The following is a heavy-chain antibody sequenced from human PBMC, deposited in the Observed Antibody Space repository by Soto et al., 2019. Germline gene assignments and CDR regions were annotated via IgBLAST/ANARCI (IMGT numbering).Heavy chain of an antibody. J-gene: IGHJ4*02. Sequence: QITLKESGPTLVKPTQTLTLTCTFSGFSRSTSRVGVGWIRQPPGKALEWLALIYWADDKRYSPSRKSRLTITKDSSTNQVVLTMTNMDPVDTATYYCAHSGLPHGGGMGDYWGQGTLVTVSS. CDR2: IYWADDK. CDR1: GFSRSTSRVG. CDR3: AHSGLPHGGGMGDY. D-gene: IGHD3-16*01. V-gene: IGHV2-5*02.